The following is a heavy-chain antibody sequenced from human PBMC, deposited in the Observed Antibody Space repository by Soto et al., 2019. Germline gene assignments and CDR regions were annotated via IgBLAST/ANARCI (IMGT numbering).Heavy chain of an antibody. CDR3: ARDRGATSGYYYYGMVV. J-gene: IGHJ6*02. CDR1: GGSISSGDYY. Sequence: QVQLQESGPGLVKPSQTLSLTCTVSGGSISSGDYYWSWIRQPPGKGLEWIGYIYYSGSTYYNPSLKSRVTISVDTSKNQFSLKLSSVTAADTAVYYCARDRGATSGYYYYGMVVWGQGTTVTVSS. CDR2: IYYSGST. V-gene: IGHV4-30-4*01. D-gene: IGHD1-26*01.